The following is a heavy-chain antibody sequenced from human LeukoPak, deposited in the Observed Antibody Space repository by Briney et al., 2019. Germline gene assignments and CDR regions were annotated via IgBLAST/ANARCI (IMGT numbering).Heavy chain of an antibody. V-gene: IGHV1-18*04. Sequence: ASVKVSCKASGYTLTGYYMHWVRQAPGRGLEWMGWISAYNGNTNYAQNLQGRVTMTTDTSTSTAYMELRSLRSDDTAVYYCARVDYGGHSDFDYFDYWGQGTLVTVSS. D-gene: IGHD4-23*01. CDR1: GYTLTGYY. CDR3: ARVDYGGHSDFDYFDY. J-gene: IGHJ4*02. CDR2: ISAYNGNT.